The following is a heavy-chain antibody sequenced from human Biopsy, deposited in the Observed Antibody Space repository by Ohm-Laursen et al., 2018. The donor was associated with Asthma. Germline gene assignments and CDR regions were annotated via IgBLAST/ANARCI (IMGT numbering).Heavy chain of an antibody. Sequence: TLSLTCTVSYGSITSGGYYWSWIRQHPGKGLEWIGYIYYSGNTYYNPSLKSRVTISVDTSKNQFSLKLSSVTAADTAVYYCARDGSSVAGTPYGMDVWGQGTTVTVSS. V-gene: IGHV4-31*03. J-gene: IGHJ6*02. D-gene: IGHD6-19*01. CDR3: ARDGSSVAGTPYGMDV. CDR1: YGSITSGGYY. CDR2: IYYSGNT.